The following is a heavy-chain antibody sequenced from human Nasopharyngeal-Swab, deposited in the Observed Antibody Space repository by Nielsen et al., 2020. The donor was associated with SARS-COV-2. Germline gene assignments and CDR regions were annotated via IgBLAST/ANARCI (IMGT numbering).Heavy chain of an antibody. CDR3: ARWAGIGDYYYGMDV. D-gene: IGHD6-19*01. V-gene: IGHV1-18*01. J-gene: IGHJ6*02. CDR2: ISAYNGNT. Sequence: ASVKVSCNASGYTFTSYGISWVRQAPGQGLEWMGWISAYNGNTNYAQKLQGRVTMTTDTSTSTAYMELRSLRSDDPAVYYCARWAGIGDYYYGMDVWGQGTTVTVSS. CDR1: GYTFTSYG.